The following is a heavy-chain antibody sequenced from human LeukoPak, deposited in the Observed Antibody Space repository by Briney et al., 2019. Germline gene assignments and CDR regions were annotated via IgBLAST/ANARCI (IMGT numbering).Heavy chain of an antibody. Sequence: PGGSLTLSCTASGFTFSWYWMTWVRQAPGKGLEWVANIKQDGSEKYYVGSVKGRFSISRDNGKNSQYLKMNSLRAEDTAVYYCARDSNYYGSGDGDWFDPWGQGTLVTVSS. D-gene: IGHD3-10*01. V-gene: IGHV3-7*01. CDR1: GFTFSWYW. J-gene: IGHJ5*02. CDR2: IKQDGSEK. CDR3: ARDSNYYGSGDGDWFDP.